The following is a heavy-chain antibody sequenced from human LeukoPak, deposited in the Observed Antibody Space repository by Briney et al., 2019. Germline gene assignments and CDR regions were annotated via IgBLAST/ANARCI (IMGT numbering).Heavy chain of an antibody. V-gene: IGHV3-30*04. CDR1: GFTFSSYA. Sequence: SGGSLRLSCAASGFTFSSYAMHWVRQAPGKGLEWVAVISYDGSNKYYADSVKGRFTISRDNSKNTLYLQMNSLRAEDTAVYYCARGTYYYDSSGYYWGQGTLVTVSS. J-gene: IGHJ4*02. D-gene: IGHD3-22*01. CDR2: ISYDGSNK. CDR3: ARGTYYYDSSGYY.